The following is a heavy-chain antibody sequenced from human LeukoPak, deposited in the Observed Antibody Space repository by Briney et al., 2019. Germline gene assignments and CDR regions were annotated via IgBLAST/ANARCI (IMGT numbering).Heavy chain of an antibody. Sequence: PSETLSLTCAVYGGSFSGYYWSWIRQPPGKGLEWIGEINHSGSTNYNPSLKSRVTISVDTSKNQFSLKLSSVTAADTAVYYCARDRGKAGAPRPNWFDPWGQGTLVTVSS. CDR1: GGSFSGYY. D-gene: IGHD1-26*01. J-gene: IGHJ5*02. CDR3: ARDRGKAGAPRPNWFDP. CDR2: INHSGST. V-gene: IGHV4-34*01.